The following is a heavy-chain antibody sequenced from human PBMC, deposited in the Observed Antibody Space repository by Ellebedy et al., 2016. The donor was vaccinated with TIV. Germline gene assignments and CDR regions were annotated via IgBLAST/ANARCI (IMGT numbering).Heavy chain of an antibody. CDR2: IWYDGSNK. V-gene: IGHV3-33*01. Sequence: GGSLRLSXAASGFIFSSYGMYWVRQAPGKGLEWVAVIWYDGSNKYYVDPVKGRFTISRDNSKNTLYLQMNSLRAEDTAVYYCARGRYDSSGYYQDYWGQGTLVTVSS. J-gene: IGHJ4*02. CDR1: GFIFSSYG. CDR3: ARGRYDSSGYYQDY. D-gene: IGHD3-22*01.